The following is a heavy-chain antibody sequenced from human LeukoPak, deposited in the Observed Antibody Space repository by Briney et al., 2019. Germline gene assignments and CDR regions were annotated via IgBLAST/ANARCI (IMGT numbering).Heavy chain of an antibody. V-gene: IGHV4-34*01. CDR2: INHSGST. J-gene: IGHJ4*02. CDR1: GGSLSGYY. Sequence: SETLSLTCAVYGGSLSGYYWSWIRQPPGKGLEWIGEINHSGSTNYNPSLKSRVTISVDTSNYQFSLKLSSVTAADTAVYYCARHPGVYDSSGYYIPFDYWGQGTLVTVSS. D-gene: IGHD3-22*01. CDR3: ARHPGVYDSSGYYIPFDY.